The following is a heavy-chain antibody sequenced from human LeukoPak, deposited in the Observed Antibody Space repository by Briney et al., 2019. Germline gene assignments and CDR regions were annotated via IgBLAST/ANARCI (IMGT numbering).Heavy chain of an antibody. CDR2: INHSGST. CDR1: GGSFSGYY. Sequence: SETLSLTCAVYGGSFSGYYWSWIRQPPGKGLEWIGEINHSGSTNYNPSLKSRVTISVDTSKNQFSLKLSSVTAADTAVYYCARIPHYYDSSGYYYYFDYWGQGTLVTVSS. V-gene: IGHV4-34*01. J-gene: IGHJ4*02. CDR3: ARIPHYYDSSGYYYYFDY. D-gene: IGHD3-22*01.